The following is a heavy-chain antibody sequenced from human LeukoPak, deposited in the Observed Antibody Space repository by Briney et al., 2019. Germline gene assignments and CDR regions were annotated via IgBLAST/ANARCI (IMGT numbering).Heavy chain of an antibody. J-gene: IGHJ3*02. CDR1: GGTFSSYA. Sequence: ASVKVSCKASGGTFSSYAISWVRQAPGQGLEWMGGIIPIFGTANFAQKFQGRVKITADESTSTAYMELSSLRSEDTAVYYCARGGSGWYWGLDIWGQGTMVTVSS. CDR2: IIPIFGTA. CDR3: ARGGSGWYWGLDI. D-gene: IGHD6-19*01. V-gene: IGHV1-69*01.